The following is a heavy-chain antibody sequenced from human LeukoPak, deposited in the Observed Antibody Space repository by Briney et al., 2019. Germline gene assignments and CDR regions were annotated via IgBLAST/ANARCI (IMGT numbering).Heavy chain of an antibody. CDR1: GFTFSDYY. CDR2: ISSSGSAI. Sequence: PGGSLRLSCAASGFTFSDYYMSWIRQAPGKGLEWVSYISSSGSAIYYADPVKGRFTISRDNAKNSLYLQMNSLRAEDTAVYYCARSRDYGDYAEAAFDIWGQGTMVTVSS. J-gene: IGHJ3*02. D-gene: IGHD4-17*01. CDR3: ARSRDYGDYAEAAFDI. V-gene: IGHV3-11*01.